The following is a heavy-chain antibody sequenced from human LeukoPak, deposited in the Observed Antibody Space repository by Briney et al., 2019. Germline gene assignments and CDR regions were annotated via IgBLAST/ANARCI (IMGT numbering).Heavy chain of an antibody. CDR1: GGSIGTYY. CDR3: ARHIGGGIEDMDV. J-gene: IGHJ6*03. Sequence: SETLSLTCTVSGGSIGTYYWSWVRQSPGKGLEWIGYIYVTGNRYNPYLQSRVTISVDSSRNQFFLKMSSVTAADTAVYYCARHIGGGIEDMDVWGKGTKVTVSS. CDR2: IYVTGN. D-gene: IGHD3-16*02. V-gene: IGHV4-59*08.